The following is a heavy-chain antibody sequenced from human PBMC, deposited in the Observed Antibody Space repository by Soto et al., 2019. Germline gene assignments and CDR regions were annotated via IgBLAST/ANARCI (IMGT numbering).Heavy chain of an antibody. V-gene: IGHV3-7*05. J-gene: IGHJ4*02. Sequence: EVHLVESGGGLVQSGGSLRLSCAVSVFTFSNHWLTWVRQAPGKGLEWVASVRQDGSEIYYGDSVKGRFTISRDNAKNSLFLQLNSLRAEDTAMYYCARDPGISSGWYYFDYWGQGTLVTVSS. CDR3: ARDPGISSGWYYFDY. CDR2: VRQDGSEI. CDR1: VFTFSNHW. D-gene: IGHD6-19*01.